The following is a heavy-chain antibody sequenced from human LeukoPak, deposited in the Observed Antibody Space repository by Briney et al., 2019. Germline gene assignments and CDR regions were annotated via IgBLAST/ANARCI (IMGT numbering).Heavy chain of an antibody. CDR2: INPNSGGT. Sequence: ASVKVSFKASGYTFTGYYMHWVRQAPGQGLEWMGWINPNSGGTNYAQKFQGRVTMTRDTSISTAYMELSRLRSDDTAVYYCARPEYDSSGYTPWIAFDIWGQGTMVTVSS. J-gene: IGHJ3*02. D-gene: IGHD3-22*01. V-gene: IGHV1-2*02. CDR1: GYTFTGYY. CDR3: ARPEYDSSGYTPWIAFDI.